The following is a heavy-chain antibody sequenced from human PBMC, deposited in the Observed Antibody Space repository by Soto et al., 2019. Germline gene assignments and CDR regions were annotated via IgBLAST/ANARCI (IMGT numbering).Heavy chain of an antibody. CDR1: GFTFSNAW. D-gene: IGHD1-26*01. V-gene: IGHV3-15*01. CDR2: IKSKTDGGTT. J-gene: IGHJ3*02. Sequence: GGSLRLSCAASGFTFSNAWMSWVRQAPGKWLEWVGRIKSKTDGGTTDYAAPVKGRFTISRDDSKNTLYLQMNSLKTEDTAVYYCTTYSGSPRPYDAFDIWGQGXMVTV. CDR3: TTYSGSPRPYDAFDI.